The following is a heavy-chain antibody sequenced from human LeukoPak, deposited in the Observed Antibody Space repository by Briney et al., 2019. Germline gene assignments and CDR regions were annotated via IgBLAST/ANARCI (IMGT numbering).Heavy chain of an antibody. CDR2: ISSSSSYI. J-gene: IGHJ4*02. CDR3: ARVGFGLHRIYYFDY. D-gene: IGHD3-16*01. V-gene: IGHV3-21*01. CDR1: GFTFSSYS. Sequence: DPGGSLRLSCAASGFTFSSYSMNWVRQALGKGLEWVSSISSSSSYIYYTDSLEGRFTISRDNAKNSLYLQMNSLRAEDTAVYYCARVGFGLHRIYYFDYWGQGTLVTVSS.